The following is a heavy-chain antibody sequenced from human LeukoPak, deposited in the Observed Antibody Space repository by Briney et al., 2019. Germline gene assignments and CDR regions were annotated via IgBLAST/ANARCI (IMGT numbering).Heavy chain of an antibody. J-gene: IGHJ6*04. CDR3: AELGITMIGGV. V-gene: IGHV3-7*01. CDR2: IKQDGSEK. Sequence: GGSLRLSCAASGLRLETFWMSWVRQAPGKGLEWVAHIKQDGSEKYYVDSVKGRFTISRDNAKNSLYLQMNSLRAEDTAVYYCAELGITMIGGVWGKGTTVTISS. CDR1: GLRLETFW. D-gene: IGHD3-10*02.